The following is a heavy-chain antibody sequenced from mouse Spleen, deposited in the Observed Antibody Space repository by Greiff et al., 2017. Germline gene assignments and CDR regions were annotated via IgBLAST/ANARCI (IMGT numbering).Heavy chain of an antibody. V-gene: IGHV1-54*01. D-gene: IGHD2-14*01. CDR2: INPGSGGT. Sequence: QVQLQQSGAELVRPGTSVKVSCKASGYAFTNYLIEWVKQRPGQGLEWIGVINPGSGGTNYNEKFKGKATLTADKSSSTAYMQLSSLTSDDSAVYFCARDRYDDVYYFDYWGQGTTLTVSS. CDR3: ARDRYDDVYYFDY. CDR1: GYAFTNYL. J-gene: IGHJ2*01.